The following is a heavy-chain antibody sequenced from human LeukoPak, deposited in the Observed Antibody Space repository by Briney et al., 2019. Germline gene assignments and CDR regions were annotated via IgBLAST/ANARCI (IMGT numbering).Heavy chain of an antibody. V-gene: IGHV4-59*01. CDR2: IYYSGST. CDR3: ARATKYGSGYYDDY. J-gene: IGHJ4*02. D-gene: IGHD3-22*01. CDR1: GCSISSYY. Sequence: SSEPLSLTCTVSGCSISSYYWSWIRQPPGKGLEWIGYIYYSGSTNYNPSLKSRVTISVDTSKNQFSLKLSSVTAADTAVYYCARATKYGSGYYDDYWGQGTLVTVSS.